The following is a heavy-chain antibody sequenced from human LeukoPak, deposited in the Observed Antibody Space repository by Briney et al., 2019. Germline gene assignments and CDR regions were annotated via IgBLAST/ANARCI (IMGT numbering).Heavy chain of an antibody. D-gene: IGHD1-26*01. V-gene: IGHV3-30*18. Sequence: PGGSLRLSCAASGFTFSSYGMHWVRQAPGKGLEWVAVVSYDGSNKYYADSVKGRFIISRDNSKNTLYLQMNSLRVEDTAVYYCAKDLRINGWGFFDFWGQGTLVTVSS. J-gene: IGHJ4*02. CDR1: GFTFSSYG. CDR3: AKDLRINGWGFFDF. CDR2: VSYDGSNK.